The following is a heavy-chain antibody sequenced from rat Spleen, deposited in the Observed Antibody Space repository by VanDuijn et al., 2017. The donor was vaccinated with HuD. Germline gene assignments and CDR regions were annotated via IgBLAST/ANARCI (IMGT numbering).Heavy chain of an antibody. CDR3: ARQDVYYAFDY. J-gene: IGHJ2*01. V-gene: IGHV5-22*01. CDR1: GFTFSDYY. CDR2: ISYEGSST. D-gene: IGHD1-6*01. Sequence: EVQLVESGGGLVQPGRSLKLSCAASGFTFSDYYMAWVRQAPKKGLEWVASISYEGSSTYYGDSVKDRFTISRDNAKSTLYLQMNSLRSEDTATYYCARQDVYYAFDYWGQGVMVTVSS.